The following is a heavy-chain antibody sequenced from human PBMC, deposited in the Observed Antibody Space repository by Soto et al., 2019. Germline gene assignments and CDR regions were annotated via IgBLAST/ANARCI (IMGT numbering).Heavy chain of an antibody. D-gene: IGHD3-3*01. V-gene: IGHV4-31*03. J-gene: IGHJ5*02. CDR1: GGSISSGGYY. CDR2: IYYSGST. Sequence: SETLSLTCTVSGGSISSGGYYWSWIRQHPGKGLEWIGYIYYSGSTYYNPSLKSRVTISVDTSKNQFSLKLSSVTAADTAVYYCARDRPYGTIFGVVTLNWFDPWGQGTLVTVSS. CDR3: ARDRPYGTIFGVVTLNWFDP.